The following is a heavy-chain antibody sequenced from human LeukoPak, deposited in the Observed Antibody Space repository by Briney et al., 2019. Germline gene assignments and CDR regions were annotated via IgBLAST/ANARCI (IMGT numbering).Heavy chain of an antibody. CDR3: ARPAYTAAYDL. CDR2: IDNNGKII. J-gene: IGHJ3*01. V-gene: IGHV3-11*04. Sequence: PGGSLRLSCEASGFTFSDYYMSWIRQAPGKGLEWLSDIDNNGKIINYADSVKGRFTISRDNAKNSLSLQMNSLRPEDTAVYYCARPAYTAAYDLWGQGTMVTVSS. CDR1: GFTFSDYY. D-gene: IGHD3-16*01.